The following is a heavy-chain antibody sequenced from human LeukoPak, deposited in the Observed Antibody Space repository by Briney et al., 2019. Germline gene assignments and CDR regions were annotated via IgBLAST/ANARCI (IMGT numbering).Heavy chain of an antibody. D-gene: IGHD4-17*01. V-gene: IGHV3-23*01. CDR1: GFTFSSYA. CDR3: AKVLYGDYDLDY. Sequence: GGSLRLSCVVSGFTFSSYAMSWVRQAPGKGLEWVSAISGSGGSTYYADSVKGRFTISRDNSKNTLYLQMNSLRAEDTAVYYCAKVLYGDYDLDYWGQGTLVTVSS. CDR2: ISGSGGST. J-gene: IGHJ4*02.